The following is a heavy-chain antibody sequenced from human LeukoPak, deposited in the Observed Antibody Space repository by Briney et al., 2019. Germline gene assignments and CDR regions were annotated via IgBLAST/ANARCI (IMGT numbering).Heavy chain of an antibody. CDR2: ISSSGSTI. CDR1: GFTFSDYF. Sequence: PGGSLRLSCAASGFTFSDYFMSWIRQAPGKGLEWVSYISSSGSTIYYADSVKGRFTISRHNAKNSLYLRMNCLRSEYTAVYYCVREGLGGLGFDYWGQGALVTVSS. J-gene: IGHJ4*02. CDR3: VREGLGGLGFDY. D-gene: IGHD3-10*01. V-gene: IGHV3-11*04.